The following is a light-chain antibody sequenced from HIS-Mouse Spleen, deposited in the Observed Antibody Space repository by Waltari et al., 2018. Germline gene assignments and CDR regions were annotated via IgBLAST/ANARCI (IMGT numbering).Light chain of an antibody. V-gene: IGLV3-10*01. J-gene: IGLJ2*01. CDR3: YSTDSSGNHRI. Sequence: SYELTQPPSVSVSPGQTARIPCSGNPLPKKSAYWYQQKSGQAPVPVIYEDSKRPSGIPERFSGYSSGTMATLTISGAQVEDEADYYCYSTDSSGNHRIFGGGTKLTVL. CDR2: EDS. CDR1: PLPKKS.